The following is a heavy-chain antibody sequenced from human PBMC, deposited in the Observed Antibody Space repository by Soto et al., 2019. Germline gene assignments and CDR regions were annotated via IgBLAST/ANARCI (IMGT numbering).Heavy chain of an antibody. J-gene: IGHJ4*02. V-gene: IGHV4-34*01. CDR2: INESGST. CDR3: ARGSGIVALPGELEDVNYDY. CDR1: GQSFSGHS. D-gene: IGHD1-1*01. Sequence: QVQLQQWGAGLVKPSETLSLSCAVYGQSFSGHSWAWIRQPPGKGLEWMGEINESGSTYYNPSLKSRVPLSTVTSKNQFSRKLSSVSAADTAAYFCARGSGIVALPGELEDVNYDYWGQGTLVNVSS.